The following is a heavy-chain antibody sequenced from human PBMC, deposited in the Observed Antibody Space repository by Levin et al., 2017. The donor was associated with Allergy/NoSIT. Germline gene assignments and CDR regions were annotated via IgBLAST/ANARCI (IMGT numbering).Heavy chain of an antibody. V-gene: IGHV3-30-3*01. CDR2: ISYDGSNK. CDR3: ATTQHYYDSSGPDY. CDR1: GFTFSSYA. J-gene: IGHJ4*02. D-gene: IGHD3-22*01. Sequence: GESLKISCAASGFTFSSYAMHWVRQAPGKGLEWVAVISYDGSNKYYADSVKGRFTISRDNSKNTLYLQMNSLRAEDTAVYYCATTQHYYDSSGPDYWGQGTLVTVSS.